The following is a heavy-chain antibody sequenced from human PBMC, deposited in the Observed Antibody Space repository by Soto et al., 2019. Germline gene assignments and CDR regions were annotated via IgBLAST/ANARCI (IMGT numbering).Heavy chain of an antibody. D-gene: IGHD3-22*01. CDR3: AKNYYDSTCFDAFGI. CDR2: ISGGGGST. J-gene: IGHJ3*02. Sequence: PGGSLRPSFVASAFIFSSHAISWVRQAQGKGLEWVSAISGGGGSTYYADSVKGRFTISRDNSKNTLFLQMNSMRAEDMVLYYCAKNYYDSTCFDAFGIWGQGTKVTVSS. CDR1: AFIFSSHA. V-gene: IGHV3-23*01.